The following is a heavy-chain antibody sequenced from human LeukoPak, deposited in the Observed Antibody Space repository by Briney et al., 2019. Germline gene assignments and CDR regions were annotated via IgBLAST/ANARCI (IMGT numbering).Heavy chain of an antibody. D-gene: IGHD6-19*01. CDR1: GFTFSSYA. CDR3: ANIAVAPHDAFDI. J-gene: IGHJ3*02. CDR2: ISYDGSNK. Sequence: PGGSLRLSCAASGFTFSSYAMHWVRQAPGKGLEWVAVISYDGSNKYYADSVKGRFTISRDNSKNTLYLQMNSLRAEDTAVYYCANIAVAPHDAFDIWGQGTMVTVSS. V-gene: IGHV3-30-3*01.